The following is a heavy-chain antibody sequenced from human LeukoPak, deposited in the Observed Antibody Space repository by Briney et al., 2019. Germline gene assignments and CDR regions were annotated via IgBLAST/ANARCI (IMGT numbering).Heavy chain of an antibody. CDR2: IYHSGRT. Sequence: PSETLSLTCSVSGDSISSGDFNWSWMRQHPGKGLEWIGYIYHSGRTNYNPSLESRLTISVDTSRDQFSLRLTSVTAADTAVYFCARERAGAGAHFDYWGQGTLVTVSS. V-gene: IGHV4-31*03. D-gene: IGHD3-10*01. CDR1: GDSISSGDFN. J-gene: IGHJ4*02. CDR3: ARERAGAGAHFDY.